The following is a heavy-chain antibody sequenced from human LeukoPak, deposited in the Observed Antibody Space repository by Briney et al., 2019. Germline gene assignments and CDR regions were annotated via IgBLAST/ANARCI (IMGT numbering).Heavy chain of an antibody. CDR1: GFTFSNYG. CDR3: AKAAGFMVRGVISDY. V-gene: IGHV3-23*01. Sequence: GGSLRLSCTASGFTFSNYGMSWVRQAPGMGLEWVSAISGSSSSTYYADSVKGRFTISRDNSKNTLYLQMNSLRAEDTAVYYCAKAAGFMVRGVISDYWGQGTLVTVSS. J-gene: IGHJ4*02. CDR2: ISGSSSST. D-gene: IGHD3-10*01.